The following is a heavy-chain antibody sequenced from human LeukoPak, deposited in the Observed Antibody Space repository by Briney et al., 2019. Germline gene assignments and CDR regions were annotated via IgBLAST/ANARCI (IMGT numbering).Heavy chain of an antibody. CDR3: AKKYSTGLDP. V-gene: IGHV3-23*01. D-gene: IGHD1-26*01. CDR1: GFIFSSYG. Sequence: GGSLRLSCAASGFIFSSYGMSWVRQAPGKGLEWVSTVSGGGGRTTYYADSVKGRFTISRDNSKNTLYLQMNSLRAEDTAVYYCAKKYSTGLDPWGQGTLVTVSS. J-gene: IGHJ5*02. CDR2: VSGGGGRTT.